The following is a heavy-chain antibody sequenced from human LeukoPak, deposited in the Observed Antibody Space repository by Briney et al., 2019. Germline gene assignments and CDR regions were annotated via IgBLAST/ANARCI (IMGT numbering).Heavy chain of an antibody. D-gene: IGHD6-13*01. CDR3: ARQQLVLSSAHGMDV. J-gene: IGHJ6*02. Sequence: SVEVSCKASGGTFSSYAISWVRQAPGQGLEWMGRIIPILGIANYAQKFQGRVTITADKSTSTAYMELSSLRSEDTAVYYCARQQLVLSSAHGMDVWGQGTTVTVSS. CDR1: GGTFSSYA. CDR2: IIPILGIA. V-gene: IGHV1-69*04.